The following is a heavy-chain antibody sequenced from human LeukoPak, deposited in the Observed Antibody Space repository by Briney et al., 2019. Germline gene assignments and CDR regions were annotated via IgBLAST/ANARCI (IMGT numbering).Heavy chain of an antibody. J-gene: IGHJ4*02. Sequence: GSLRLSCAASGFTFSSYEMNWVRQAPGKGLEWVSYISSSGSTIYYADSVKGRFTISRDNAKNSLYLQMNSLRAEDTAVYYCAREGDSSGYYDYWGQGTLATVSS. CDR1: GFTFSSYE. CDR3: AREGDSSGYYDY. V-gene: IGHV3-48*03. CDR2: ISSSGSTI. D-gene: IGHD3-22*01.